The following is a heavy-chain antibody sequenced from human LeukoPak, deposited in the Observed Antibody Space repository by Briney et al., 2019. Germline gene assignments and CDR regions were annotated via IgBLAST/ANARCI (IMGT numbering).Heavy chain of an antibody. D-gene: IGHD6-13*01. CDR2: IYSGGST. CDR3: AKATHSSRYDLDY. V-gene: IGHV3-53*01. CDR1: GFTVSSNY. J-gene: IGHJ4*02. Sequence: PGGSLRLSCAASGFTVSSNYMSWVRQAPGKGLEWVSVIYSGGSTYYADSVKGRFTISRDNSKNTLYLQMNSLRAEDTAVYYCAKATHSSRYDLDYWGQGTLVTVSS.